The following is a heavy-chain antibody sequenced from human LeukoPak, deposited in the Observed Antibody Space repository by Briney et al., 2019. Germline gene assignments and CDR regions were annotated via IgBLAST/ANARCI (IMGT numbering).Heavy chain of an antibody. CDR3: ARSITMIVVARGPFDY. V-gene: IGHV4-34*01. CDR2: INHSGST. Sequence: SETLSLTCAVYGGSFSGYYWSWIRQPPGKGLEWIGEINHSGSTNYNPSLKSRVTISVDTSKNQFSLKLSSVTAADTAVYYCARSITMIVVARGPFDYWGQGPLVTVSS. J-gene: IGHJ4*02. D-gene: IGHD3-22*01. CDR1: GGSFSGYY.